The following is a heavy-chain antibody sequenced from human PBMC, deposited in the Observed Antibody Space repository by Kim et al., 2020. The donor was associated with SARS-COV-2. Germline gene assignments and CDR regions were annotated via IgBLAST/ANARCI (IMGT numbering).Heavy chain of an antibody. V-gene: IGHV1-18*01. Sequence: ASVKVSCKASGYTFTSYGISWVRQAPGQGLEWMGWISAYNGNTNYAQKLQGRVTMTTDTSTSTAYMELRSLRSDDTAVYYCARHRLYYDFWSGYYYTSGGGWYFDLWGRGTLVTVSS. CDR3: ARHRLYYDFWSGYYYTSGGGWYFDL. D-gene: IGHD3-3*01. CDR1: GYTFTSYG. J-gene: IGHJ2*01. CDR2: ISAYNGNT.